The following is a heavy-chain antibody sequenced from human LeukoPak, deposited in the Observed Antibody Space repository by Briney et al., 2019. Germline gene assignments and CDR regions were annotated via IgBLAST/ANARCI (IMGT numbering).Heavy chain of an antibody. D-gene: IGHD6-19*01. V-gene: IGHV1-46*01. J-gene: IGHJ4*02. Sequence: ASVKVSCKASGYTFTSYYMHWVRQAPGQGLEWMGIINPSGGSTSYAQKFQGRVTMTRDTSTSTVYMELSSLRAEDTALYYCAKAAAYSSGWYRAPFDYWGQGTLVTVSS. CDR3: AKAAAYSSGWYRAPFDY. CDR2: INPSGGST. CDR1: GYTFTSYY.